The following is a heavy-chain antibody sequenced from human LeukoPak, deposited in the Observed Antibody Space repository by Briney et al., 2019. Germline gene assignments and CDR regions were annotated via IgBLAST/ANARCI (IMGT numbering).Heavy chain of an antibody. J-gene: IGHJ4*02. D-gene: IGHD6-6*01. Sequence: ASVKVSCKASGYTFTSYDINWVRQATGQGLEWMGWMNPNSGNTGYAQKFQGRVTMTTDTSTSTAYMELRSLRSDDTAVYYCARDPRRIAARPRLYYFDYWGQGTLVTVSS. CDR3: ARDPRRIAARPRLYYFDY. CDR2: MNPNSGNT. V-gene: IGHV1-8*01. CDR1: GYTFTSYD.